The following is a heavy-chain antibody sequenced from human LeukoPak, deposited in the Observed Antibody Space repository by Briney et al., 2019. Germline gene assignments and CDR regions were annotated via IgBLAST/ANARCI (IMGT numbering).Heavy chain of an antibody. V-gene: IGHV3-48*01. CDR1: GFTFNNYS. CDR3: ARGIRPYYYDSSAGLDTFDI. D-gene: IGHD3-22*01. Sequence: GGSLRLSCAASGFTFNNYSMNWVRQAPGKGLEWVSYISSSSSTIYYADSVKGRFTISRDNAKNSLYLQLSSLRAEDTAVYYCARGIRPYYYDSSAGLDTFDIWGQGTMVTVSS. CDR2: ISSSSSTI. J-gene: IGHJ3*02.